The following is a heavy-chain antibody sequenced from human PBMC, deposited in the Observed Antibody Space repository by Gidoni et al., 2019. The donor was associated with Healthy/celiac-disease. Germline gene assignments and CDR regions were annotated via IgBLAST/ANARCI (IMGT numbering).Heavy chain of an antibody. J-gene: IGHJ1*01. D-gene: IGHD2-21*02. CDR1: GFPSSNAW. V-gene: IGHV3-15*01. Sequence: EVQLVESGGGLVKPGGFLRLSSAASGFPSSNAWMSWVRQAPGKGLEWVGRIKSKTDGGTTDYAAPVKGRFTISRDDSKNTLYLQMNSLKTEDTAVYYCTTEAMYIVVVTASAEYFQHWGQGTLVTVSS. CDR3: TTEAMYIVVVTASAEYFQH. CDR2: IKSKTDGGTT.